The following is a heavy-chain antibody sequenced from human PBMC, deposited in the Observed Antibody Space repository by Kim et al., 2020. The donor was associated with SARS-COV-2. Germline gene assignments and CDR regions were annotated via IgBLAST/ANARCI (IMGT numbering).Heavy chain of an antibody. J-gene: IGHJ4*02. D-gene: IGHD2-21*02. V-gene: IGHV3-30*18. CDR1: GFTFSSYG. Sequence: GGSLRLSCAASGFTFSSYGMHWVRQAPGKGLEWVAVISYDGSNKYYADSVKGRFTISRDNSKNTLYLQMNSLRAEDTAVYYCAKDREGATLVVVTAIESWGQGTLVTVSS. CDR3: AKDREGATLVVVTAIES. CDR2: ISYDGSNK.